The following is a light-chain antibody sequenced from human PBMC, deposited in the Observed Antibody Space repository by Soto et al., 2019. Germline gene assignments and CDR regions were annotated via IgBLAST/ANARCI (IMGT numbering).Light chain of an antibody. CDR2: GAS. J-gene: IGKJ3*01. CDR3: QQYGTSPFT. Sequence: EIVLTQSPGTLSLSPGERATLSCRASQSVSTNYLAWYQQKPGQAPRLLISGASNRATGIPDRFSGSGSGTDFTLAISRLEPEDFAVYYCQQYGTSPFTFGPGTKVDL. V-gene: IGKV3-20*01. CDR1: QSVSTNY.